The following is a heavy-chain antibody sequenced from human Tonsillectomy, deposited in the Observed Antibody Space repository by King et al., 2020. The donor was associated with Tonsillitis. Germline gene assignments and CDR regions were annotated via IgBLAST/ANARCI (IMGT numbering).Heavy chain of an antibody. D-gene: IGHD6-13*01. Sequence: VQLVESGGGLVQPGGSLRLSCAASGFTFSNYWMNWVRQAPGKGLEWVANIKQDGSEKYYVDSVKGRFTISRDNAKNSLYLLMNSLRAEDTAVYYCARVRAAAGLAYYYMDVWGKGTTVTVSS. CDR2: IKQDGSEK. V-gene: IGHV3-7*01. J-gene: IGHJ6*03. CDR1: GFTFSNYW. CDR3: ARVRAAAGLAYYYMDV.